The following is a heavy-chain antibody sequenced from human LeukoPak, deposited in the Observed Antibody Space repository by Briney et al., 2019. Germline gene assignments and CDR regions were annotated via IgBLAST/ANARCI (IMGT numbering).Heavy chain of an antibody. Sequence: PGRSLRLSCAASEFTFSYYGMHWVRQAPGKGLEWVAVIWYDGSNKYYADSVKGRFTISIDNSKDTLYLQMNSLRAEDTAVYYCARETNDYGDFLDYWGQGTLVTVSS. CDR2: IWYDGSNK. D-gene: IGHD4-17*01. CDR3: ARETNDYGDFLDY. V-gene: IGHV3-33*01. J-gene: IGHJ4*02. CDR1: EFTFSYYG.